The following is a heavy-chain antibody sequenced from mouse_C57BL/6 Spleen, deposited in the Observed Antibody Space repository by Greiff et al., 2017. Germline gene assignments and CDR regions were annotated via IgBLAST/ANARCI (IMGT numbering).Heavy chain of an antibody. D-gene: IGHD2-1*01. CDR1: GFSLTSYA. CDR2: IWTGGGT. CDR3: ARKAYCNYDWYFDD. J-gene: IGHJ1*03. V-gene: IGHV2-9-1*01. Sequence: VQLQQSGPGLVAPSQSLSITCTVSGFSLTSYAISWVRQPPGKGLEWLGVIWTGGGTNYNSALKSRLSISKDNSKSQVFLKRNSLQTDDTARYYYARKAYCNYDWYFDDWGTGTTVTVSS.